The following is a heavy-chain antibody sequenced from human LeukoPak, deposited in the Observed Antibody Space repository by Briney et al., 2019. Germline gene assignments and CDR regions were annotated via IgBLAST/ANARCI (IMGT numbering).Heavy chain of an antibody. Sequence: GGSLRLSCIPSGFTFNSYAMFWVRQAPGKGLEWVSLIWYDGSNKYYADSVKGRFTISRDNSKNTLYLQMNSLRAEDTAVYYCARARGWEPNYYYYYMDVWGKGATVTVSS. CDR1: GFTFNSYA. CDR2: IWYDGSNK. V-gene: IGHV3-33*07. J-gene: IGHJ6*03. CDR3: ARARGWEPNYYYYYMDV. D-gene: IGHD1-26*01.